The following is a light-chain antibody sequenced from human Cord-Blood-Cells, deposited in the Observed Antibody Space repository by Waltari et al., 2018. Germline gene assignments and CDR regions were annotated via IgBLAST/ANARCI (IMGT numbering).Light chain of an antibody. J-gene: IGLJ2*01. Sequence: SCELTQPPSVSVSPGQTASITFSGDKLGANYACWYQQKPGQSPVLVIYQDSKRPSGIPERFSGSNSGNTATLTISGTQAMDEADYYCQAWDSSTVVFGGGTKLTVL. V-gene: IGLV3-1*01. CDR1: KLGANY. CDR2: QDS. CDR3: QAWDSSTVV.